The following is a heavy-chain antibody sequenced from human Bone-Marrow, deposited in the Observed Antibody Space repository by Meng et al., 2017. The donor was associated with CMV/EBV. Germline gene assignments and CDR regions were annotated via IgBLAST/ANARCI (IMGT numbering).Heavy chain of an antibody. CDR1: GFTFSSYS. V-gene: IGHV3-21*01. Sequence: GESLKISCAASGFTFSSYSMNWVRQAPGKGLEWVSSISSSSSYIYYADSVKGRFTISRGNAKNSLYLQMNSLRAEDTAVYYCARASVLMVIYYYGMDVWGQGTTVTVSS. CDR3: ARASVLMVIYYYGMDV. D-gene: IGHD2-8*01. J-gene: IGHJ6*02. CDR2: ISSSSSYI.